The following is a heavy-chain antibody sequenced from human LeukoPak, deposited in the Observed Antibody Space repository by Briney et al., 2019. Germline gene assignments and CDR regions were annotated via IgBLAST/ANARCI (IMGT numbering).Heavy chain of an antibody. CDR2: INPNSGGT. CDR3: AREGEAEAAAGLYGLDV. V-gene: IGHV1-2*02. Sequence: ASVKVSCKASGYTFTGYYMHWVRQAPGQGLEWMGWINPNSGGTNYAQKFQGRVTMTRDTSISTAYMELSSLRSDDTAVYYCAREGEAEAAAGLYGLDVWGQGTTVTVSS. D-gene: IGHD6-25*01. J-gene: IGHJ6*02. CDR1: GYTFTGYY.